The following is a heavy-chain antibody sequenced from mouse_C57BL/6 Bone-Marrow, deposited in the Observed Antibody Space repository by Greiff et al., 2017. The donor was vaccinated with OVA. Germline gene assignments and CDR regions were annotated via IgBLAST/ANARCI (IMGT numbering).Heavy chain of an antibody. CDR2: ISDGGSYT. Sequence: EVQRVESGGGLVKPGGSLKLSCAASGFTFSSYAMSWVRQTPEKRLEWVATISDGGSYTYYPDNVKGRFTISRDNAKNNLYLQMSNLKSEDTAMYYCARVTTGVATDYWGQGTTLTVSS. V-gene: IGHV5-4*01. CDR3: ARVTTGVATDY. CDR1: GFTFSSYA. D-gene: IGHD1-1*01. J-gene: IGHJ2*01.